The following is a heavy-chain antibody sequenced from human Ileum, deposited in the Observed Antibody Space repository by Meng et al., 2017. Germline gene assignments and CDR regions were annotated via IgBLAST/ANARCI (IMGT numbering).Heavy chain of an antibody. Sequence: GGSLRLSCAASGFTFSSYSINWVRQAPGKGLEWVSSISSSSSYIYYSDSVKGRFTISRDNAKNSLYLQMNSLRAGDTAVYYCAREMTTVTTFDYWGQGTLVTVSS. J-gene: IGHJ4*02. D-gene: IGHD4-17*01. CDR1: GFTFSSYS. CDR2: ISSSSSYI. CDR3: AREMTTVTTFDY. V-gene: IGHV3-21*01.